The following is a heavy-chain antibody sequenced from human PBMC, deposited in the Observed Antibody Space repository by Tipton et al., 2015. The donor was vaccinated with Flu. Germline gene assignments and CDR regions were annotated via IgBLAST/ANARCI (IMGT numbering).Heavy chain of an antibody. CDR1: QYSISSSDY. CDR3: ARSAYGGVIVHYFDH. J-gene: IGHJ4*02. Sequence: TLSLTCTVSQYSISSSDYWGWIRKPPGRGLQWIGMLYHVGDTYHNPSFRSRATMSVDTSKNQFSLKLSSVTAADTAVYYCARSAYGGVIVHYFDHWGQGKLVTVSS. V-gene: IGHV4-38-2*02. D-gene: IGHD3-16*02. CDR2: LYHVGDT.